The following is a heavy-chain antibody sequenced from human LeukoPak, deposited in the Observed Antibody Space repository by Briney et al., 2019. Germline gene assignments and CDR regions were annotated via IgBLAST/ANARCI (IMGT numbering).Heavy chain of an antibody. V-gene: IGHV1-18*01. CDR1: GYTFTSYA. J-gene: IGHJ4*02. Sequence: ASVKVSCKASGYTFTSYAVIWVRQVPGQGLEWMGWISSYNGNTKSSQSLQDRVIMTTDTSTRTAYMELSSLRSEDTAVYYCATGPVAGRFDYWGQGTLVTVSS. CDR2: ISSYNGNT. CDR3: ATGPVAGRFDY. D-gene: IGHD6-19*01.